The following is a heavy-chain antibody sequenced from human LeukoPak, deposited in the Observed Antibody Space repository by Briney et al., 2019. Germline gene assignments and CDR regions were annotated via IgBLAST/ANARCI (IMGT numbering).Heavy chain of an antibody. CDR2: ISSSGSTI. D-gene: IGHD6-6*01. Sequence: GGSLRLSCAASGFTFSSYEMNWVRQAPGKGLEWVSYISSSGSTIYYADSVKGRFTISRDNAKNSLYLQMNSLRAEDTAVYYCARAHLSSSSTDYMEVWGKGTTVTVSS. J-gene: IGHJ6*03. CDR1: GFTFSSYE. CDR3: ARAHLSSSSTDYMEV. V-gene: IGHV3-48*03.